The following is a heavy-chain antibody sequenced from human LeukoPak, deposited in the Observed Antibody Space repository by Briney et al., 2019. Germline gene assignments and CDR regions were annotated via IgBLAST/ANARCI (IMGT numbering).Heavy chain of an antibody. J-gene: IGHJ4*02. D-gene: IGHD3-22*01. Sequence: PGRSLRLSCAASGFTFSSYGMHWVRQAPGKGLEWVAIIWYDGSNKYCADSVKGRFTISRDNSKNTLYLQMNSLRAEDTAVYYCARGVMYYDSSGYLFDYWGQGILVTVSS. V-gene: IGHV3-33*01. CDR3: ARGVMYYDSSGYLFDY. CDR1: GFTFSSYG. CDR2: IWYDGSNK.